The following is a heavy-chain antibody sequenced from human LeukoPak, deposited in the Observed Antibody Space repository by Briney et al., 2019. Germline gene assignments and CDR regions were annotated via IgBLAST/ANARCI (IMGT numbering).Heavy chain of an antibody. D-gene: IGHD3-22*01. CDR1: GGSISSSSYY. CDR2: VYYSGST. CDR3: ARLYYDSSGYYQICYFDY. V-gene: IGHV4-39*01. J-gene: IGHJ4*02. Sequence: PAETLSLTCTVSGGSISSSSYYWGWMRQPPGKGLEWIGSVYYSGSTYYNPSLKSRATISVDTSKNQFSLNLSSVTAADTAVYYCARLYYDSSGYYQICYFDYWGQGTLVTVSS.